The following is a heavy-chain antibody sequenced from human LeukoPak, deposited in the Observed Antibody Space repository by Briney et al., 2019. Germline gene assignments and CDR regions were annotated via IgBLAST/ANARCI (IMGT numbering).Heavy chain of an antibody. CDR2: INPSGGAT. CDR1: GYTFTGYY. V-gene: IGHV1-46*01. J-gene: IGHJ4*02. Sequence: ASVKVSCKASGYTFTGYYMHWVRQAPGQGLEWMGIINPSGGATNYAQKFQGGVTMTRDTSTSTVYMELSSLRSEDTAVYYCARARDYDSSAYPPDYWGQGTLVTVSS. CDR3: ARARDYDSSAYPPDY. D-gene: IGHD3-22*01.